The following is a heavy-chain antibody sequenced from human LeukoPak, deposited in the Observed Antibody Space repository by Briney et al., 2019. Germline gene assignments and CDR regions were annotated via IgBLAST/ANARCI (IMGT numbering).Heavy chain of an antibody. Sequence: ASVKVSCKASGYTFTGYYMHWVRQAPGQGLEWMGRINPNSGGTNYAQKFQGRVTMTRDTSISTAYMELSRLRSDGAAVYYCARSNYYYYYMDIWGKGTTVTVSS. J-gene: IGHJ6*03. CDR2: INPNSGGT. CDR3: ARSNYYYYYMDI. V-gene: IGHV1-2*06. CDR1: GYTFTGYY.